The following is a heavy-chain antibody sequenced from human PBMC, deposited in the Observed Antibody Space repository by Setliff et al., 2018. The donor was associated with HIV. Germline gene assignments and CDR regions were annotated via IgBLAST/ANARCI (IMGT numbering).Heavy chain of an antibody. CDR1: GYSFSSYW. CDR2: IYPSDSDT. J-gene: IGHJ4*02. D-gene: IGHD1-1*01. CDR3: VRTSGARTTDY. Sequence: GETLKISCKGPGYSFSSYWLGWVRQMPGKGLEWMGIIYPSDSDTRYSPSFQGHVTISVDKSISTVYLQWSNLRASDSAMYYCVRTSGARTTDYWGQGTLVTVSS. V-gene: IGHV5-51*01.